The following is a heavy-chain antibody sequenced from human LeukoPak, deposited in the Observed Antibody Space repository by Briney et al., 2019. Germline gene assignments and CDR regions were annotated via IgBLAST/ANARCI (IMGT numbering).Heavy chain of an antibody. V-gene: IGHV3-30*03. D-gene: IGHD2-8*01. CDR1: GFTFSSYG. J-gene: IGHJ4*02. CDR2: ISYDGSNK. Sequence: TGGSLRLSCAASGFTFSSYGMHWVRQAPGKGLEWVAVISYDGSNKYYADSVKGRFTISRDNSKNTLYLQMNSLRAEDTAVYYCARDCTNGVCYGTYFDYWGQGTLVTDCS. CDR3: ARDCTNGVCYGTYFDY.